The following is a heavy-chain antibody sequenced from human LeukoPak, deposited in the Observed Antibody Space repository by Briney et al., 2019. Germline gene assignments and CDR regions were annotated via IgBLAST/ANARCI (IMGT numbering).Heavy chain of an antibody. Sequence: SQTLSLTCTVSGGSISSGSYYWSWIRQPAGKGLEWIGRIYTSGSTNYNPSLKSRVTISVDTSKNQFSLKLSSVTAADTAVYYCARVGVYSSSWYYYYYYYMDVWGKGTTVTVSS. CDR2: IYTSGST. D-gene: IGHD6-13*01. CDR3: ARVGVYSSSWYYYYYYYMDV. J-gene: IGHJ6*03. V-gene: IGHV4-61*02. CDR1: GGSISSGSYY.